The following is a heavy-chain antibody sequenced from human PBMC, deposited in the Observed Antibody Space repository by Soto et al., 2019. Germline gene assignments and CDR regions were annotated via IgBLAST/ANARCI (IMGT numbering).Heavy chain of an antibody. CDR2: IYYSGST. V-gene: IGHV4-31*03. D-gene: IGHD3-16*02. CDR1: GGSISSGGYY. J-gene: IGHJ4*02. Sequence: QVQLQESGPGLVKPSQTLSLTCTVSGGSISSGGYYWSWIRQHPGKGLEWIGYIYYSGSTYYNPSLKSRVTISVDTSKNQFSLKLSSVTAADTVVYYCAREIWGSYPIGCFDYWGQGTLVTVSS. CDR3: AREIWGSYPIGCFDY.